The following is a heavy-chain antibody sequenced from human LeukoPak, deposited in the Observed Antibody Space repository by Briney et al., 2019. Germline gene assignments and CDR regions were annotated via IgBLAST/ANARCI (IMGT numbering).Heavy chain of an antibody. Sequence: GGSLRLSCAASGFTFSSYGMHWARQAPGKGLEWVAVIWYDGSNKYYADSVKGRFTISRDNSKNTLYLQMNSLRAEGTAVYYCARDYRRWLQFSCCYYYYYMDVWGQGTTGTGSS. J-gene: IGHJ6*03. CDR1: GFTFSSYG. CDR3: ARDYRRWLQFSCCYYYYYMDV. CDR2: IWYDGSNK. V-gene: IGHV3-33*01. D-gene: IGHD5-24*01.